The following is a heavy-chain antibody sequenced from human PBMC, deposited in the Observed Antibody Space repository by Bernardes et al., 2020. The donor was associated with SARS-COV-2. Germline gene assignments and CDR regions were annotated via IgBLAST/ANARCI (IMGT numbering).Heavy chain of an antibody. J-gene: IGHJ4*02. CDR3: ARPDRPRVVVTAIRY. CDR2: IIPIFGTA. D-gene: IGHD2-21*02. V-gene: IGHV1-69*13. CDR1: GGTFSSYA. Sequence: SVKVSCKASGGTFSSYAISWVRQAPGQGLEWMGGIIPIFGTANYAQKFQGRVTITADESTSTAYMELSSLRSEDTAVYYSARPDRPRVVVTAIRYWGQGTLVTVSS.